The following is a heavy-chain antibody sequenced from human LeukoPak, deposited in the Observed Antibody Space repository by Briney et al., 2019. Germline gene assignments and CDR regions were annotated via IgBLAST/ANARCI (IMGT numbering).Heavy chain of an antibody. V-gene: IGHV3-9*03. CDR3: AKTPSGSYADAFDI. J-gene: IGHJ3*02. CDR1: GFTFGDYA. D-gene: IGHD1-26*01. Sequence: GGSLRLSCAASGFTFGDYAMHWVRQAPGKGLEWVSGISWNSGSIGYADSVKGRFTIPRDNAKNSLYLQMNSLRAEDMALYYCAKTPSGSYADAFDIWGQGTMVTVSS. CDR2: ISWNSGSI.